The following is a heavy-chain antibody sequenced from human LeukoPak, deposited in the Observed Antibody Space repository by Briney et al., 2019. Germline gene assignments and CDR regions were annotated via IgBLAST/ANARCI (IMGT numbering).Heavy chain of an antibody. CDR2: IIPILGTA. CDR3: ARVPYCSGGSCYSGVSHWFDP. V-gene: IGHV1-69*10. Sequence: SVKVSCKASGYTFTGYYMHWVRQAPGQGLEWMGGIIPILGTANYAQKFQGRVTITADKSTSTAYMELSSLRSEDTAVYYCARVPYCSGGSCYSGVSHWFDPWGQGTLVTVSS. D-gene: IGHD2-15*01. J-gene: IGHJ5*02. CDR1: GYTFTGYY.